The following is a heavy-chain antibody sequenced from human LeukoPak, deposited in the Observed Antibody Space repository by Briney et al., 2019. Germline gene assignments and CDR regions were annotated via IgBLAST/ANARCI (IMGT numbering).Heavy chain of an antibody. CDR3: ARTLYFNTGWYEDAFDI. D-gene: IGHD6-19*01. CDR2: IYYSGSS. V-gene: IGHV4-39*07. J-gene: IGHJ3*02. Sequence: SETLSLTCSVSGGSISSSSSYWGWIRQPPGKGLEWIGSIYYSGSSFDNPALKSRVTISVDTSKSQFSLKLNSVTAADTAVYYCARTLYFNTGWYEDAFDIWGQGTMVTVSS. CDR1: GGSISSSSSY.